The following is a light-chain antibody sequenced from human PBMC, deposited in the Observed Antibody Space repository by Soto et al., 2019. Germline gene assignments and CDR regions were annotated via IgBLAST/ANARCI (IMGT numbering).Light chain of an antibody. J-gene: IGKJ4*01. V-gene: IGKV1-12*01. CDR1: QDISTW. CDR2: TAS. Sequence: DIQMTQSPSSVSASVGDRVTITCRASQDISTWLAWFQQKPGEAPRLLIYTASSLHSGVPSRFSGSGSGTDFTLTIRSLQPEDFATYYCQQGSSFPLTFGGGTKVDIK. CDR3: QQGSSFPLT.